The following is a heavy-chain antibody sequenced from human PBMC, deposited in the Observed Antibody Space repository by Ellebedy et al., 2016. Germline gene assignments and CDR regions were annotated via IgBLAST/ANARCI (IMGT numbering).Heavy chain of an antibody. D-gene: IGHD5-18*01. V-gene: IGHV3-53*01. J-gene: IGHJ6*02. Sequence: GGSLRLSCAASGFTFSSYGMHWVRQAPGKGLEWVSVIYSGGSTYYADSVKDRFTISRDNSKNTLYLQMNSLRAEDTAVYYCARVGYSYGWYYYYGMDVWGQGTTVTVSS. CDR3: ARVGYSYGWYYYYGMDV. CDR1: GFTFSSYG. CDR2: IYSGGST.